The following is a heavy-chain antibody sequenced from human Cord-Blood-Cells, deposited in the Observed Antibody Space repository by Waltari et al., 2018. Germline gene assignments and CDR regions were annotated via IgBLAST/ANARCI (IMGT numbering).Heavy chain of an antibody. CDR2: ISYDGSNK. Sequence: QVQLVEPGGGVVQPGRSLRLSCAASGFTFNSHAMHWVRQAPGKGLEWVAVISYDGSNKYYADSVKGRFTISRDNSKNTLYLQMNSLRAEDTAVYYCARDKGIDYWGQGTMVTVSS. CDR1: GFTFNSHA. CDR3: ARDKGIDY. V-gene: IGHV3-30*01. J-gene: IGHJ4*02.